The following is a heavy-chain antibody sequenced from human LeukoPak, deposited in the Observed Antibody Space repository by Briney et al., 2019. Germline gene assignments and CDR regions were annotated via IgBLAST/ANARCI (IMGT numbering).Heavy chain of an antibody. D-gene: IGHD3-22*01. CDR2: INTDGSST. J-gene: IGHJ4*02. CDR1: GFTFSSYW. CDR3: ARSLGSSGYQDY. V-gene: IGHV3-74*01. Sequence: GGSLRLSCAASGFTFSSYWMHWVRHAPGKGLLWVSRINTDGSSTYYADSVKGRFTISRDNAKNTLYLQMNSLRAEDTAVYYCARSLGSSGYQDYWGQGTLVTVSS.